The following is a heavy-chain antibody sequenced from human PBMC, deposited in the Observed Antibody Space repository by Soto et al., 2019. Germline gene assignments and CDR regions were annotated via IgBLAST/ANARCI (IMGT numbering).Heavy chain of an antibody. Sequence: SETLSLTCTVSGGSISSGGYYWSWIRQHPGKGLEWSGHIYYIGSSYYNPSLKSRVTISVDTSKNQFSLKLSSVTAADTAVYYCARVWSGNSPYFDYWGQGTLVTVSS. J-gene: IGHJ4*02. D-gene: IGHD2-15*01. V-gene: IGHV4-31*03. CDR1: GGSISSGGYY. CDR2: IYYIGSS. CDR3: ARVWSGNSPYFDY.